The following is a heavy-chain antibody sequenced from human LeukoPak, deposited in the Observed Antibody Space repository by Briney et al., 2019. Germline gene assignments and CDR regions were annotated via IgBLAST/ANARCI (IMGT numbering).Heavy chain of an antibody. D-gene: IGHD3-10*01. Sequence: GTSVKVSCKASGFTFTSSAVQWVRQARGQRLEWIGWIVVGSGNTNYAQKFQERVTITRDMSTSTAYMELSSLRSEDTAVYYCAAGVNVWFGDLYRLDYWGQGTLVTVSS. V-gene: IGHV1-58*01. CDR3: AAGVNVWFGDLYRLDY. CDR1: GFTFTSSA. CDR2: IVVGSGNT. J-gene: IGHJ4*02.